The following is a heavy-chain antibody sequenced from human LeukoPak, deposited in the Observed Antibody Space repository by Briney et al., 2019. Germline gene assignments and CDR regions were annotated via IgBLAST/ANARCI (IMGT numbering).Heavy chain of an antibody. CDR1: GGTFSSYA. CDR3: ARVKDGYNCLDY. V-gene: IGHV1-69*13. Sequence: EASVKVSCKASGGTFSSYAISWVRQALGQGLEWMGGIIPIFGTANYAQKFQGRVTITADESTSTAYMELSSLRSEDTAVYYCARVKDGYNCLDYWGQGTLVTVSS. CDR2: IIPIFGTA. J-gene: IGHJ4*02. D-gene: IGHD5-24*01.